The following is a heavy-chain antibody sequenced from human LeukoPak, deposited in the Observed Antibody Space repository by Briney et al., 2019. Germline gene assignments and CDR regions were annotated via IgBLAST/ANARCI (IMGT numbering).Heavy chain of an antibody. V-gene: IGHV1-3*01. D-gene: IGHD6-19*01. J-gene: IGHJ4*02. Sequence: ASVTDTCKASGYTFTSYAMHWVRQPPGQRREGMGWIYAVSGNTKYSQKFQGRVTITRDTSESTAYMELSSLRSEDTAVYYCARAVAGHVGHFDYWGQGTLVTVSS. CDR3: ARAVAGHVGHFDY. CDR2: IYAVSGNT. CDR1: GYTFTSYA.